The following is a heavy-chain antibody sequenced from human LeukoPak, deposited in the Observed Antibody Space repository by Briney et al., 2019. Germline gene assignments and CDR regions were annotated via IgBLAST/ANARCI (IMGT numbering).Heavy chain of an antibody. CDR3: ARVGGWLQLQAAPYYFDY. D-gene: IGHD5-24*01. CDR1: GGSISSSSYY. V-gene: IGHV4-39*07. CDR2: IYYSGST. J-gene: IGHJ4*02. Sequence: SSETLSLTCTVSGGSISSSSYYWGWIRQPPGKGLEWIGSIYYSGSTYYNPSLKSRVTISVDTSKNQFSLKLSSVTAADTAVYYCARVGGWLQLQAAPYYFDYWGQGTLVTVSS.